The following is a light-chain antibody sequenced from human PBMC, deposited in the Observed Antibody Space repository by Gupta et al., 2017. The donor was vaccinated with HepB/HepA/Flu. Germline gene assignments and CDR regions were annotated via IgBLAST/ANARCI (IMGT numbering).Light chain of an antibody. J-gene: IGKJ5*01. CDR3: QMLNSCPKT. Sequence: IHLTQSPSFLSASVGDRVTITCRASQGISNFLAWYQQKPGNAPKLLIYTASTLQSGVASRFSGSGSGTEFTLTISSLQPEDFATYYCQMLNSCPKTFGQGTRMEIK. CDR2: TAS. V-gene: IGKV1-9*01. CDR1: QGISNF.